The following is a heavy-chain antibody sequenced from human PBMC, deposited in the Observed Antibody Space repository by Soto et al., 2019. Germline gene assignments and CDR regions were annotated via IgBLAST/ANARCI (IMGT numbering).Heavy chain of an antibody. D-gene: IGHD2-8*02. V-gene: IGHV4-34*01. J-gene: IGHJ4*02. Sequence: QVQLQQWGAGLLKPSETLSLTCAVYGGSFSGYYWTWIRQPPGTGLGWIGEINHSGSTNYNPSLKSRVTISVDTSKNQFSLKLTSATAADTAVYYCARDKITGLFDYWGQGTLVTVSS. CDR2: INHSGST. CDR3: ARDKITGLFDY. CDR1: GGSFSGYY.